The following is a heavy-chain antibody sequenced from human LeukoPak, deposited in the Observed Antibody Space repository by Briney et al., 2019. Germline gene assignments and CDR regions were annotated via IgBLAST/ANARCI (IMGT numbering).Heavy chain of an antibody. CDR3: ATEHYCSSTSCPRLDAFDI. CDR1: GYTFTSYG. V-gene: IGHV1-18*01. D-gene: IGHD2-2*01. CDR2: ISASNGNT. Sequence: ASVKVSCKASGYTFTSYGISWVRQAPGQGLEWMGWISASNGNTNYAQKLQGRVTMTTDTSTSTAYMELRSLRSDDTAVYYCATEHYCSSTSCPRLDAFDIWGQGTMVTVSS. J-gene: IGHJ3*02.